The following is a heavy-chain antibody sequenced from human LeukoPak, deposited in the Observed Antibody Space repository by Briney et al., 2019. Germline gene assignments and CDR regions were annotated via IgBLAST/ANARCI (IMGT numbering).Heavy chain of an antibody. CDR2: TSSSGSTI. V-gene: IGHV3-48*02. CDR3: AREGVMTAYDDAFDI. CDR1: GFTFSSYS. Sequence: GGSLRLSCAASGFTFSSYSMNWVRQAPGKGLEWFSCTSSSGSTIYYADSVKGRFTISRDNAKNSLYLQMDSLRDEDTAVYYCAREGVMTAYDDAFDIWGQGTMVTVSS. J-gene: IGHJ3*02. D-gene: IGHD2-21*02.